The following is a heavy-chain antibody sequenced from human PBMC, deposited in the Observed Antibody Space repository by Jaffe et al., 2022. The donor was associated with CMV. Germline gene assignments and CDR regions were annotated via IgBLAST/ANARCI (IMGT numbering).Heavy chain of an antibody. CDR1: GFTFSSYA. Sequence: EVQLLESGGGLVQPGGSLRLSCAASGFTFSSYAMSWVRQAPGKGLEWVSAISGSGGSTYYADSVKGRFTISRDNSKNTLYLQMNSLRAEDTAVYYCAIPRLGVVPAAIGDWFDPWGQGTLVTVSS. CDR3: AIPRLGVVPAAIGDWFDP. CDR2: ISGSGGST. D-gene: IGHD2-2*01. V-gene: IGHV3-23*01. J-gene: IGHJ5*02.